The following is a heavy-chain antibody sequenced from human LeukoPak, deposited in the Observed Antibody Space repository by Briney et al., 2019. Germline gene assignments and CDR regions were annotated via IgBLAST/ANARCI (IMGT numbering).Heavy chain of an antibody. D-gene: IGHD6-19*01. CDR1: GFTFSSYG. J-gene: IGHJ4*02. Sequence: GGSLRLSCAASGFTFSSYGMHWVRQAPGKGLEWVAFIRYDGSNKYYVDSVKGRFTISRDNSKNTLYLQMNSLRAEDTAVYYCAKDGEWLVHHHFDYWGQGTLVTVSS. CDR3: AKDGEWLVHHHFDY. CDR2: IRYDGSNK. V-gene: IGHV3-30*02.